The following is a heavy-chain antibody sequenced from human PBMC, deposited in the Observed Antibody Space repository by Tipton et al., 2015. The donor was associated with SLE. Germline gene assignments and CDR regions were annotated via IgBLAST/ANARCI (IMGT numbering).Heavy chain of an antibody. V-gene: IGHV4-39*07. Sequence: TLSLTCTVSGGSISSSSYYWGWIRRPPGKGLEWIGSIYYSGSTYYNPSLKSRVTISVDTSKNQFSLKLSSVTAADTAVYYCARRRIYDYVWGSDAFDIWGQGRMVTVSS. J-gene: IGHJ3*02. CDR2: IYYSGST. CDR1: GGSISSSSYY. CDR3: ARRRIYDYVWGSDAFDI. D-gene: IGHD3-16*01.